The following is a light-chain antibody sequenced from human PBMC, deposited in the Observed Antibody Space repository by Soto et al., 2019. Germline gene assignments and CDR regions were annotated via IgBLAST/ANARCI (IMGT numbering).Light chain of an antibody. CDR2: GAS. CDR1: QGIYNH. J-gene: IGKJ2*01. CDR3: QQVNSNPPT. Sequence: DIQLTQSPSSLSASIGDRVTITCRASQGIYNHFAWYQQKPGTAPRLLIYGASTLQNGVPSRFSGSGSGTDCTLTISSLQPDDLATYYCQQVNSNPPTFGQGTKLEI. V-gene: IGKV1-9*01.